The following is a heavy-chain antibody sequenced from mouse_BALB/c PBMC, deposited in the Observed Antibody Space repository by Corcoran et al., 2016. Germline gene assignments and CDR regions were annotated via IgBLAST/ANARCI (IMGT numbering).Heavy chain of an antibody. CDR1: GYTFTNYG. Sequence: QIQLVQSGPELKKPGETVKISCKASGYTFTNYGMNWVKQAPGKGLKWMGWINTYTGEPTYADDFKGRFAFSLETSASTAYLQINNLKNEDTATYFCAREPYAMDYWVQGTSVTVSS. CDR2: INTYTGEP. J-gene: IGHJ4*01. CDR3: AREPYAMDY. V-gene: IGHV9-3-1*01.